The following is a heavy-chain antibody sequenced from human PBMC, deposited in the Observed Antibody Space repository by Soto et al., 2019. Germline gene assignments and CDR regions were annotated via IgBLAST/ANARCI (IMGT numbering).Heavy chain of an antibody. J-gene: IGHJ4*02. CDR2: IWYDGNKK. CDR3: ARWGVGSDWYKQVVDY. Sequence: QVQLVESGGGVVQPGRSLRLSCAASGFTFSHYGMHWVRQAPGKGLEWVAVIWYDGNKKLYADSVKGRFTISRDNSKNKLYLQGDSLRAEDTAVYYCARWGVGSDWYKQVVDYWGQGTLVTVSS. D-gene: IGHD6-19*01. V-gene: IGHV3-33*01. CDR1: GFTFSHYG.